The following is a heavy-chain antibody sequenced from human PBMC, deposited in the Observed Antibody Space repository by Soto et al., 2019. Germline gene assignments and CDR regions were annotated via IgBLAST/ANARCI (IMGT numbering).Heavy chain of an antibody. V-gene: IGHV3-7*01. CDR3: ARGGCSSTSCYDYYYYGMDV. J-gene: IGHJ6*02. Sequence: GSLRLSCAASGFTFSSYWMSWVRQAPGKGLEWVANIKQDGSEKYYVDSVKGRFTISRDNAKNSLYLQMNSLRAEDTAVYYCARGGCSSTSCYDYYYYGMDVWGQGTTVTVSS. CDR1: GFTFSSYW. CDR2: IKQDGSEK. D-gene: IGHD2-2*01.